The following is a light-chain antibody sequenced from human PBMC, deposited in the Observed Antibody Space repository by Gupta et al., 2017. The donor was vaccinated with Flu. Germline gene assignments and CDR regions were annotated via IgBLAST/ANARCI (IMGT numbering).Light chain of an antibody. CDR3: CSYAGSYVV. Sequence: QSALTQPRAVSGSPGQSVTISCTGTSSDVGGYNYVSWYQQHPGKAPKLMIYDVSKRPSGVPDRFSCSKSGNTASLTISGLQAEDDADYYCCSYAGSYVVFGGGTKLTVL. CDR2: DVS. V-gene: IGLV2-11*01. CDR1: SSDVGGYNY. J-gene: IGLJ2*01.